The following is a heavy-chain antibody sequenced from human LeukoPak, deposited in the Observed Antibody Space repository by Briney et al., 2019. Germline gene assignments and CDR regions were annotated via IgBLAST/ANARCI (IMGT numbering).Heavy chain of an antibody. V-gene: IGHV1-24*01. CDR1: GSTLSDLS. Sequence: ASVKVSCKVSGSTLSDLSIHWVRQAPGKGLEYVGGSDPEDGETFHAQNFQGRLTMTEDTSIDTAYMELTRLRCEDTAVYYCVTDRARLFWYFDLWGRGTLVTVSS. J-gene: IGHJ2*01. CDR3: VTDRARLFWYFDL. CDR2: SDPEDGET. D-gene: IGHD4/OR15-4a*01.